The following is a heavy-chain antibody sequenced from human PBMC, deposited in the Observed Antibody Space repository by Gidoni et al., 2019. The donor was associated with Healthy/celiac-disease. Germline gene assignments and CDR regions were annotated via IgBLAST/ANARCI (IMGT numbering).Heavy chain of an antibody. Sequence: QMQLVQSGPQVKKPANSVKVPCMASGSTFTSPAMKWVRQARGQRLEWIGWIVVGSGNTNDAQKFQERVTITRDMSTSTAYMELSSLRSEDTAVYYCAAGDWNDGEFDPWGQGTLVTVSS. J-gene: IGHJ5*02. D-gene: IGHD1-1*01. CDR3: AAGDWNDGEFDP. V-gene: IGHV1-58*02. CDR2: IVVGSGNT. CDR1: GSTFTSPA.